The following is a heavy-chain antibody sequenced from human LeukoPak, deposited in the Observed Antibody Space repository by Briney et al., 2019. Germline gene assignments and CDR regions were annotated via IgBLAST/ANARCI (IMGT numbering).Heavy chain of an antibody. CDR3: ARDLRSPRGCPGNY. CDR1: GYTFTNYG. Sequence: GASVKVSCKASGYTFTNYGITWVRQAPGQGLEWMGWISTDNGNTNYAQKLQDRVTMTTDTSTNTAYMELRSLRSGDTAVYYCARDLRSPRGCPGNYWGQGTLVTVSS. V-gene: IGHV1-18*01. J-gene: IGHJ4*02. CDR2: ISTDNGNT. D-gene: IGHD6-19*01.